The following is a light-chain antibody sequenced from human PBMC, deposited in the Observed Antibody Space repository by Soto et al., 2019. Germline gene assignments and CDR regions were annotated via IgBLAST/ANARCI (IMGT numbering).Light chain of an antibody. CDR1: SSDVGSYTR. V-gene: IGLV2-18*02. CDR2: EVS. CDR3: SSFTSNRTLV. Sequence: QSALTQPTSVSGSPGQSVTISCTGTSSDVGSYTRVSWFQQPPGTAPKLMIYEVSNRPSGVPDRFSGSKSGNTASLTISGLQGEYDAAYYCSSFTSNRTLVFGGGTKLTVL. J-gene: IGLJ2*01.